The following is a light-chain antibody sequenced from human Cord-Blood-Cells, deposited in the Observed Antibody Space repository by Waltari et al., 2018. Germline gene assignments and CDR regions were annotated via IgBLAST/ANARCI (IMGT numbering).Light chain of an antibody. J-gene: IGLJ3*02. CDR2: DVS. CDR1: SSDVGGYNY. V-gene: IGLV2-11*01. Sequence: QSALTQPRSVSGSPGQSVTISCTGTSSDVGGYNYVSWDQQHPCKAPRLMIYDVSKRASGVPERVAGSKGGNTASLTISGRQAEDEADYYCCSYAGSYTLVFGGGTKRTVL. CDR3: CSYAGSYTLV.